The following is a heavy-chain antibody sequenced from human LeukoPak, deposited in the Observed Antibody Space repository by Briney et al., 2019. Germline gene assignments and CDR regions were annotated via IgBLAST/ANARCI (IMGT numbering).Heavy chain of an antibody. V-gene: IGHV1-2*02. D-gene: IGHD5-12*01. CDR2: TNPNSGGT. CDR1: GYTFTGYY. CDR3: ARAFSGYDWPDYFDY. Sequence: ASVKVSCKASGYTFTGYYMHWVRQAPGQGLEWMGWTNPNSGGTNYAQKFQGRVTMTRDTSISTAYMELSRLRSDDTAVYYCARAFSGYDWPDYFDYWGQGTLVTVSS. J-gene: IGHJ4*02.